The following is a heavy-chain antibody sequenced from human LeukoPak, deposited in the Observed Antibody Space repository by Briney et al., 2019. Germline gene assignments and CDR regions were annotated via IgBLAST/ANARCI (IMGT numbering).Heavy chain of an antibody. D-gene: IGHD4-17*01. CDR3: ARAATVTLYNWFDP. V-gene: IGHV1-46*01. Sequence: ASVKVSCKTSGFTFTGYYIHWVRRAPGQGLEWMGIINPSGGSTSYAQKFQGRVTMTRDTSTSTVYMELSSLRSEDTAVYYCARAATVTLYNWFDPWGQGTLVTVSS. CDR2: INPSGGST. J-gene: IGHJ5*02. CDR1: GFTFTGYY.